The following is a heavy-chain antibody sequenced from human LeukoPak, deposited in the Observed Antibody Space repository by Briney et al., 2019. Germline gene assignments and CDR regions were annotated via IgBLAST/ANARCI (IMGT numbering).Heavy chain of an antibody. J-gene: IGHJ4*02. CDR2: INPNSGGT. CDR1: GYTFTGYY. Sequence: ASVKVSCKTSGYTFTGYYMHWVRQAPGQGLEWMGWINPNSGGTNYAQKFQGRVTMTRDTSISTAYMELSRLRSDDTAVYYCVRDIAVAGTNFGYWGQGTLVTVSS. CDR3: VRDIAVAGTNFGY. D-gene: IGHD6-19*01. V-gene: IGHV1-2*02.